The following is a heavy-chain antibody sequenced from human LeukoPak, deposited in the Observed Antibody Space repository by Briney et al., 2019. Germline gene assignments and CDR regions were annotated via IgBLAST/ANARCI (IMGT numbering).Heavy chain of an antibody. CDR3: TRATLAAALDY. Sequence: PGGSLRLSCAASGFTFSSYEMNWVRQAPGKGLEWVSYISSSGSTIYYADSVKGRFTISRDNAKNSLYLQMNSLRAEDTAVYYCTRATLAAALDYWGQGTLVTVSS. D-gene: IGHD6-13*01. J-gene: IGHJ4*02. V-gene: IGHV3-48*03. CDR2: ISSSGSTI. CDR1: GFTFSSYE.